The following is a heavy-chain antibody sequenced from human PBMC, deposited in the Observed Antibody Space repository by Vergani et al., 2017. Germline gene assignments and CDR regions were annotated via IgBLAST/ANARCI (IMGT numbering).Heavy chain of an antibody. Sequence: EVQLVESGGGLVKPGGSLRLSCAASGFTFSNAWMSWVRQAQGKGLEWVGRIKSKTDGGTTDYAAHVKGRFTISRDDSKNTLYLQMNSLKTEDTAVYYCTTDLRFVPLDYWGQGTLVTVSS. J-gene: IGHJ4*02. CDR1: GFTFSNAW. CDR3: TTDLRFVPLDY. V-gene: IGHV3-15*01. D-gene: IGHD2-8*01. CDR2: IKSKTDGGTT.